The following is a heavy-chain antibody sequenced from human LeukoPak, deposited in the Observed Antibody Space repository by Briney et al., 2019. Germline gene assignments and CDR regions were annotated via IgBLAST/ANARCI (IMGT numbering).Heavy chain of an antibody. CDR3: ARSKSSSWYYCFDY. CDR1: GYTFTGYY. V-gene: IGHV1-2*06. Sequence: ASVKVSCKASGYTFTGYYMHWVRQAPGQGLEWMGRINPNSGGTNYAQKFQGRVTMTRDTSISTAYMELSRLRSDDTAVYYCARSKSSSWYYCFDYWGQGTLVTVSS. CDR2: INPNSGGT. D-gene: IGHD6-13*01. J-gene: IGHJ4*02.